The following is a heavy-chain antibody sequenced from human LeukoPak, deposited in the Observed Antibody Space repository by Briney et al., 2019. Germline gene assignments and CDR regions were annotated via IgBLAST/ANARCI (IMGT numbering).Heavy chain of an antibody. V-gene: IGHV4-59*01. CDR3: ARAPVEWKAVATIWAYYYYYMDV. D-gene: IGHD5-12*01. Sequence: SETLSLTCTVSGGSISSYYWSWIRQPPGKGLEWIGYIYYSGSTNYNPSLKSRVTISVDTSKNQFSLKLSSVTAADTAVYYCARAPVEWKAVATIWAYYYYYMDVWGKGTTVTASS. CDR1: GGSISSYY. J-gene: IGHJ6*03. CDR2: IYYSGST.